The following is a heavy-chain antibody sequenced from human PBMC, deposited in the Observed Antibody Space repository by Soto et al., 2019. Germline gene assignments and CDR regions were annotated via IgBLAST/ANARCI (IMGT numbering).Heavy chain of an antibody. CDR1: GGSISSGGYY. V-gene: IGHV4-31*03. CDR3: AREFIAAETFDY. CDR2: IYYSGST. Sequence: SETLSLTCTVSGGSISSGGYYWSWIRQHPGKGLEWIGYIYYSGSTYYNPSLKSRVTISVDTSKNQFSLKLSSVTAADTAVYYCAREFIAAETFDYWGQGTLVTVSS. J-gene: IGHJ4*02. D-gene: IGHD6-6*01.